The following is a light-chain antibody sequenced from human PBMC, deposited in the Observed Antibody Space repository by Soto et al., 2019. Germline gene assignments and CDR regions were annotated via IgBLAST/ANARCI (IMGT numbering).Light chain of an antibody. CDR1: HNIERW. V-gene: IGKV1-5*01. CDR2: DAS. J-gene: IGKJ1*01. Sequence: IQMTQSPSTRSASVGDSVTVTFRPSHNIERWMAWYQQKPGKAPSLLIFDASTLHSGVPSRFSGSGSGTDFTLTISSLQPDDYATYYCQQFAISTTFGPGTKVDIK. CDR3: QQFAISTT.